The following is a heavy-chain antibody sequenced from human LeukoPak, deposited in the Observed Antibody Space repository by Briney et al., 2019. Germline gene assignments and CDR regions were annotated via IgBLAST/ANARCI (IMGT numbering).Heavy chain of an antibody. J-gene: IGHJ5*02. Sequence: SETLSLTCTVSGGSISSYYWSWIRQPAGKGLEWIGRIYTSGSTNYNPSLKSRVTISVDPSKNQFSLNLTSVTAADTAVYYCAPPPYYYETNGYSVAWGQGTLVTVSS. CDR3: APPPYYYETNGYSVA. CDR1: GGSISSYY. D-gene: IGHD3-22*01. V-gene: IGHV4-4*07. CDR2: IYTSGST.